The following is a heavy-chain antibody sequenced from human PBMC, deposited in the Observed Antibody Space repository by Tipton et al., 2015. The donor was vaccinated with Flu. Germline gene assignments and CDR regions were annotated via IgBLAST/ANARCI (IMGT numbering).Heavy chain of an antibody. J-gene: IGHJ6*02. CDR2: ISSSGSTI. CDR3: ARDSVRDGYKYYYGMDV. V-gene: IGHV3-11*01. D-gene: IGHD5-24*01. Sequence: QLVQSGGGLVKPGGSLRLSCAASGFTFSDYYMSWIRQAPGKGLEWVSYISSSGSTIYYADSVKGRFTISRDNAKNSLYPQMNSLRAEDTAVYYCARDSVRDGYKYYYGMDVWGQGTTVTVSS. CDR1: GFTFSDYY.